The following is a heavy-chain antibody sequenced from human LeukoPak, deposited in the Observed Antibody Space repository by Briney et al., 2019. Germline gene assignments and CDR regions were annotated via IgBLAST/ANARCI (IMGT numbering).Heavy chain of an antibody. V-gene: IGHV3-23*01. Sequence: GRSLRLSCAASGFXFSNYAISWVRRAPGKGLEWVSAASGGGGPTYYADSVKGRFTISRDNSMNILYLQMNRLRAEDTAVYYCAKDPDNRSQGYFESWGQGTLVTVSS. CDR2: ASGGGGPT. D-gene: IGHD2/OR15-2a*01. CDR1: GFXFSNYA. J-gene: IGHJ4*02. CDR3: AKDPDNRSQGYFES.